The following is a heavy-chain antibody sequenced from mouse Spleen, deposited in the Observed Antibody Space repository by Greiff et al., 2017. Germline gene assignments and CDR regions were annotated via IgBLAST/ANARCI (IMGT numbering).Heavy chain of an antibody. J-gene: IGHJ4*01. D-gene: IGHD4-1*01. V-gene: IGHV1-53*01. CDR2: INPSNGGT. CDR1: GYTFTSYW. CDR3: ARSANWDAMDY. Sequence: QVQLQQPGTELVKPGASVKPSCKASGYTFTSYWMHWVKQSPGQGLEWIGNINPSNGGTNYNEKFKSKATLTVDKSSSTAYMQLSSLTSEDAAVYYCARSANWDAMDYWGQGTSVTVSS.